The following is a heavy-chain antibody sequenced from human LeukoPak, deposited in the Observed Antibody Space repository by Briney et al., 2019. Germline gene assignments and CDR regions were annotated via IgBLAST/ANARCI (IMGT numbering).Heavy chain of an antibody. J-gene: IGHJ3*02. CDR1: GFTFSSYA. D-gene: IGHD2-15*01. Sequence: GGSLRLSCAASGFTFSSYAMSWVRQAPGKGLEWVSAISGSGGSTYYADSVKGRFTISRDNSKNTLYLQMNSLRAEDTAVYYCAKPIAAYCSGGSCYKGGAFDIWAKGQWSPSLQ. CDR2: ISGSGGST. V-gene: IGHV3-23*01. CDR3: AKPIAAYCSGGSCYKGGAFDI.